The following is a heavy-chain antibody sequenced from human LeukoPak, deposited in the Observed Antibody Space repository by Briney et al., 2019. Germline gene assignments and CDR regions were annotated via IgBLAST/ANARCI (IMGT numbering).Heavy chain of an antibody. V-gene: IGHV4-61*02. Sequence: SRTLSLTCTVSGGASSRIRYFWGSIRQPAGKGLEWIGRIYTSGSTNYNPSLKSRVTISVDTSKNQFSLKLSSVTAADTAVYYCARTYYYGSGYIDYWGQGTLVTVSS. CDR3: ARTYYYGSGYIDY. CDR2: IYTSGST. CDR1: GGASSRIRYF. J-gene: IGHJ4*02. D-gene: IGHD3-10*01.